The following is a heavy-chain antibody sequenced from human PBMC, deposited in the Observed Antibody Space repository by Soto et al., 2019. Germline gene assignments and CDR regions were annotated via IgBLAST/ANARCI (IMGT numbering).Heavy chain of an antibody. V-gene: IGHV4-4*07. Sequence: SETLSLTCTVSGGSISSYYWSWIRQPAGKGLEWIGRIYTSGSTNYNPSLKSRVTMSVDTSKNQFSLKLSSVTAADTAVYYCARGYRYDSSGELDYWGQGTQVTVPQ. CDR2: IYTSGST. D-gene: IGHD3-22*01. CDR1: GGSISSYY. CDR3: ARGYRYDSSGELDY. J-gene: IGHJ4*02.